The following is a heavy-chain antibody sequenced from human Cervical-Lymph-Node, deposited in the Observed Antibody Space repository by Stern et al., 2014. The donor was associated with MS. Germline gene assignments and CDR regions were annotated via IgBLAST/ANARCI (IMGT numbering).Heavy chain of an antibody. CDR2: ISSSSSTI. D-gene: IGHD2-15*01. J-gene: IGHJ4*02. CDR1: GFTSNTYS. CDR3: ARDSGSGMLYYFDF. Sequence: VQLVQSGGGLVQPGGSLRLSCAVSGFTSNTYSLNWVRQAPEKGLEWVSYISSSSSTIHYADSVKGRFTISRDNAKNSLYLQMNSLRAEDTAVYYCARDSGSGMLYYFDFWGQGSLVAVSS. V-gene: IGHV3-48*01.